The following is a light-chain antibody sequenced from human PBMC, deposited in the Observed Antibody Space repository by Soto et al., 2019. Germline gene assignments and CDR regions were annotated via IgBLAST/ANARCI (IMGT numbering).Light chain of an antibody. J-gene: IGKJ1*01. CDR2: DAS. V-gene: IGKV1-5*01. CDR1: QSISNW. CDR3: QKYNSYLWT. Sequence: DIQMTQSPTTLSASVGDRVTITCRASQSISNWLAWYQQKPGKAPKLLIYDASSLESGVPSRVSGSGSVTEFALNIRSLQHDDFATYCCQKYNSYLWTFCQGTKVEIK.